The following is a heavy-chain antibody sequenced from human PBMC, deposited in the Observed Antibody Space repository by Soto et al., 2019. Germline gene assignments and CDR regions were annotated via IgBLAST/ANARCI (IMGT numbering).Heavy chain of an antibody. CDR2: VYHTGTT. J-gene: IGHJ6*02. Sequence: XTLSLPSTVSGGSLGPYYCGWIRRHPGRGLQWIGYVYHTGTTTYSPSLKSRVTISVDTSKNQVSLRLNSVHAAETAVYYCARDGGPDKLLPYGMAVWGQGTAGTVSS. CDR1: GGSLGPYY. V-gene: IGHV4-59*01. CDR3: ARDGGPDKLLPYGMAV. D-gene: IGHD3-16*01.